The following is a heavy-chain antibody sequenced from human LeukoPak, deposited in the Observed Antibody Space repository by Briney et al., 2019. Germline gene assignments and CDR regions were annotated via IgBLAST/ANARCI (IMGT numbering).Heavy chain of an antibody. CDR2: ISAYNGNT. CDR3: ARRGIPVYYYGMDV. V-gene: IGHV1-18*01. D-gene: IGHD3-16*01. Sequence: ASVKVSCKASGYTFTSYGISWVRQAPGQGLEWVGWISAYNGNTNYAQKLQGRVTMTTDTSTSTAYMELRSLRSDDTAVYYCARRGIPVYYYGMDVWGQGTTVTVSS. J-gene: IGHJ6*02. CDR1: GYTFTSYG.